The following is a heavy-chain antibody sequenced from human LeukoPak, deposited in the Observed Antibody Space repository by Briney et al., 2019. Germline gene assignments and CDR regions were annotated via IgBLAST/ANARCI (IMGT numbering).Heavy chain of an antibody. Sequence: SVKVSCKASGGTFSSYAISWVRQAPGQGLEWMGGVIPIFGTANYAQKFQGRVTITADESTSTAYMELSSLRSEDTAVYYCARDAEPSYDFWSGYPFDYWGQGTLVTVSS. CDR2: VIPIFGTA. J-gene: IGHJ4*02. CDR3: ARDAEPSYDFWSGYPFDY. D-gene: IGHD3-3*01. V-gene: IGHV1-69*13. CDR1: GGTFSSYA.